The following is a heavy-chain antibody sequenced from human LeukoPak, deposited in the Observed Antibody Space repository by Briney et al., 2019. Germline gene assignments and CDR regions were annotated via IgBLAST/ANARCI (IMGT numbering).Heavy chain of an antibody. V-gene: IGHV3-64D*06. Sequence: GGSLRLSCSASGFTFRSLAMHWVRQAPGKGLEYVSAISSNGGRTYYADSVKGRFTISRDNSKNTLYLQMSSLRPEDTAVYYCVNQISGWVYWGQGTLVTVSA. CDR1: GFTFRSLA. D-gene: IGHD6-19*01. CDR3: VNQISGWVY. J-gene: IGHJ4*02. CDR2: ISSNGGRT.